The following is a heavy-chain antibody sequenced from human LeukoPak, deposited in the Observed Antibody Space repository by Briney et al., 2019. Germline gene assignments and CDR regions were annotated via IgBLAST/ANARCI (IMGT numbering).Heavy chain of an antibody. CDR1: GFTFSSYE. J-gene: IGHJ4*02. V-gene: IGHV3-48*03. CDR2: ISSSGSTI. Sequence: PGGSLRLSCAASGFTFSSYEMNWVRQAPGKGLEWVSYISSSGSTIYYADSVKGRFTISRDNAKNSLYLQMNSLRAEDTAVYYCARERGSSWYIFDYWGQGTLVTVSS. CDR3: ARERGSSWYIFDY. D-gene: IGHD6-13*01.